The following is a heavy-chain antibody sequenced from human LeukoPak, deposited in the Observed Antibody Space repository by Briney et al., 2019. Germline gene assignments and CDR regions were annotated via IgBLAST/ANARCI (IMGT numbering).Heavy chain of an antibody. CDR2: IIPIFGTA. CDR1: GGTFSSYA. J-gene: IGHJ4*02. CDR3: ARGWELQGPGDY. Sequence: ASVKVSCTASGGTFSSYAISWVRQAPGQGLEWMGGIIPIFGTANYAQKFQGRVTITADESTSTAYMELSSLRSEDTAVYYCARGWELQGPGDYWGQGTLVTVSS. V-gene: IGHV1-69*13. D-gene: IGHD1-26*01.